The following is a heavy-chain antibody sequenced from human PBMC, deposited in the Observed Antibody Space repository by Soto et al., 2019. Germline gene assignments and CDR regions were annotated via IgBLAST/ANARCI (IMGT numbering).Heavy chain of an antibody. CDR3: ARDSSGGVIVVGIIDY. D-gene: IGHD3-22*01. V-gene: IGHV3-30-3*01. CDR1: GFTFSSYA. Sequence: QVQLVESGGGVVQPGRSLRLSCAASGFTFSSYAMHWVRQAPGKGLEWVAVISYDGSNKYYADSVKGRFTISRDNSKNTLYLQMNSLRAEDTAVYYCARDSSGGVIVVGIIDYWGQGTLVTVSS. J-gene: IGHJ4*02. CDR2: ISYDGSNK.